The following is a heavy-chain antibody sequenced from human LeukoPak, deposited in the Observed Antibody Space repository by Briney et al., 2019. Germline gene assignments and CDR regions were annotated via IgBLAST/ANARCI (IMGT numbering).Heavy chain of an antibody. D-gene: IGHD6-19*01. CDR3: AKAKGQWPVLGDFQH. Sequence: PGGSLRLSCAASGFTFRDYAMNWVRQAPGKGLEWVSGISGSGGSTYYADSVKGRFTISRDNSKNTLYLQMNSLRAEDTAVYYCAKAKGQWPVLGDFQHWGQGTLVTVSS. V-gene: IGHV3-23*01. CDR1: GFTFRDYA. J-gene: IGHJ1*01. CDR2: ISGSGGST.